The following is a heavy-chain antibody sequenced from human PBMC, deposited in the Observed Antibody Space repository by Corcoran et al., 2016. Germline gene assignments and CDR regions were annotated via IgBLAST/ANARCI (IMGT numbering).Heavy chain of an antibody. CDR1: GDSVSSNSAA. J-gene: IGHJ6*02. Sequence: QVQLQQSGPGLVKPSQTLSLTCAISGDSVSSNSAAWNWIRQSPSRGLEWLGRTYYRSKWYNDYAVSVKSRITINPDPSKNQFSLQLNSGTPEDTAVYYCARDAPGSGLVAARLDSYYGMDVWGQGTTVTVSS. D-gene: IGHD6-6*01. CDR3: ARDAPGSGLVAARLDSYYGMDV. CDR2: TYYRSKWYN. V-gene: IGHV6-1*01.